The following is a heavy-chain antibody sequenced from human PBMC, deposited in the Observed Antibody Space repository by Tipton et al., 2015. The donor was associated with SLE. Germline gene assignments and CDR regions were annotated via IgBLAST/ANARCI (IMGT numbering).Heavy chain of an antibody. CDR1: GFTFDDYA. Sequence: SLRLSCAASGFTFDDYAMHWVRQAPGKGLEWVSRISWNSGSIGYADSVKGRFTISRDNAKNSLYLQMNSLRAEDTAVYYCARGPSHSEGALDLWGQGTLVTVSS. CDR3: ARGPSHSEGALDL. V-gene: IGHV3-9*01. J-gene: IGHJ5*02. D-gene: IGHD1-26*01. CDR2: ISWNSGSI.